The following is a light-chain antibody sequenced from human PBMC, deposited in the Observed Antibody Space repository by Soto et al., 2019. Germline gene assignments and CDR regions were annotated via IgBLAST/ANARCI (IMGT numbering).Light chain of an antibody. CDR2: EVS. CDR1: SSDVGAYTS. CDR3: CSYAGSYTLYV. J-gene: IGLJ1*01. V-gene: IGLV2-14*01. Sequence: QSALTQPASVSGSPGQSITISCSGTSSDVGAYTSVSWYQQHPGKAPKLMIYEVSNRPSGVSNRFSGSKSGNTASLTISGLQAEDEADYYCCSYAGSYTLYVFGTGTKV.